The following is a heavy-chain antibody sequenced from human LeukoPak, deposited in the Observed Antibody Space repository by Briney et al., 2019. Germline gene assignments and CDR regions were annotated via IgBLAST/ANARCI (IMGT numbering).Heavy chain of an antibody. J-gene: IGHJ5*02. Sequence: PSQTLSLTCTVSVYSISSGDYYWSWIRQPPGKGLEWIGYIYYTGSTYYNPSLKSRVTISVDTSKNQFSLKLSSVTAADTAVYYCAREEVAAGTWGQGTLVTVSS. CDR3: AREEVAAGT. CDR2: IYYTGST. CDR1: VYSISSGDYY. V-gene: IGHV4-30-4*08. D-gene: IGHD6-13*01.